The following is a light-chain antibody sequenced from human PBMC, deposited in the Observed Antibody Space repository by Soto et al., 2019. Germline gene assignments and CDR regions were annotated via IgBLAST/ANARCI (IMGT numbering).Light chain of an antibody. J-gene: IGKJ1*01. V-gene: IGKV3-20*01. CDR3: QQYGRSPTQWT. CDR1: QSVSSTH. Sequence: EIVLTQSPGTLSLSPGERATLSCRASQSVSSTHLAWYQQKPGQAPGLLIYDASSRATGIPDRFSGSGSETDFSLTISRLEPEDFAVYYCQQYGRSPTQWTFGQGTKVEIK. CDR2: DAS.